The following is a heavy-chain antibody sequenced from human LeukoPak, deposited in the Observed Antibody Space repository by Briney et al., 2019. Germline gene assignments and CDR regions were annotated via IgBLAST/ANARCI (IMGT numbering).Heavy chain of an antibody. D-gene: IGHD3-10*01. J-gene: IGHJ4*02. CDR3: ARVPAARSGFYFDY. Sequence: SETLSLTCTVSGGSISSGTYNWSWIRQPAGTGLEWIGRIYTSGSTNYNPSLKSRATISIDTSKNQFSLKLSSVTAADTAVYYCARVPAARSGFYFDYWGQGTLVTVSS. V-gene: IGHV4-61*02. CDR2: IYTSGST. CDR1: GGSISSGTYN.